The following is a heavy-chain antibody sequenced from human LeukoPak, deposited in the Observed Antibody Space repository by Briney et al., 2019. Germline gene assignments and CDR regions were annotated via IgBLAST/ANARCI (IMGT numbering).Heavy chain of an antibody. CDR2: MSGSGGST. V-gene: IGHV3-23*01. CDR3: ARGVDYYENSGTIDY. CDR1: GFTFSSYA. D-gene: IGHD3-22*01. Sequence: GGSLRLSCAASGFTFSSYAMSWVRQAPGKGLEWVSTMSGSGGSTYYADSVKGRFTISRDNSKNTLYLQMNSLRAEDTAVYYCARGVDYYENSGTIDYWGQGTLVTVSS. J-gene: IGHJ4*02.